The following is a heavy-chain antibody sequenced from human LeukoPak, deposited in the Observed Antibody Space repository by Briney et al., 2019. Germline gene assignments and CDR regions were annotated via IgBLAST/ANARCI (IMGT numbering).Heavy chain of an antibody. D-gene: IGHD3-10*01. V-gene: IGHV1-2*04. Sequence: ASLKVSCKASGYTFTAHYMHWVRQAPGQGREWMGWINPNSGDTNYAQTFQGWVTMTRDTSISTAYMELSRLKADDTAVYYCAVGGVDYYFDYWGQGTRVTVSS. CDR2: INPNSGDT. J-gene: IGHJ4*02. CDR3: AVGGVDYYFDY. CDR1: GYTFTAHY.